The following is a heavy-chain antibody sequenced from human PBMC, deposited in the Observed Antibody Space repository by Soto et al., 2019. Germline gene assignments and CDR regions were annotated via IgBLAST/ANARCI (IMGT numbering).Heavy chain of an antibody. CDR2: ISYDGSNK. CDR1: GFTFSSYG. V-gene: IGHV3-30*18. Sequence: HPGGSLRLSCAASGFTFSSYGMHWVRQAPGKGLEWVAVISYDGSNKYYADSVKGRFTISRDNSKNTLYLQMNSLRAEDTAVYYCAKDRELYYFDYWGQGTLVTVSS. D-gene: IGHD1-26*01. CDR3: AKDRELYYFDY. J-gene: IGHJ4*02.